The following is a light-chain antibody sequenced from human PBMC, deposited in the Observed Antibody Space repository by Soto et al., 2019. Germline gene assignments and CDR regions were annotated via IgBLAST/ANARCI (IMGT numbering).Light chain of an antibody. Sequence: EIVLTQSPGTLSLSPGERATLSCRASQSVSSSYLAWYQQKAGQAPRLLIYGASSRATGIPDRFRGSCAGTDFTLTISRLEPEDFAVYYCQQYGSPPFTFGQGTKLEIK. CDR2: GAS. CDR1: QSVSSSY. V-gene: IGKV3-20*01. CDR3: QQYGSPPFT. J-gene: IGKJ2*01.